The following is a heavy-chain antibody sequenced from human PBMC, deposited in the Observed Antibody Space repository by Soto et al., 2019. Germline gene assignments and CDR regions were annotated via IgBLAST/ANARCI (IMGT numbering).Heavy chain of an antibody. J-gene: IGHJ4*02. CDR1: GFSFSTYT. V-gene: IGHV3-23*01. Sequence: EVQLLESGGNLVQPGGSLRLSCAASGFSFSTYTMSWVRQAPGKGLEWVSTIRGGGGKTYYADSVKGRFTISRDNSKNTLYLQMNSLRAEDTALYYCAKASGACGGDCYPGDYFDSWGQGTLVTVSS. D-gene: IGHD2-21*02. CDR3: AKASGACGGDCYPGDYFDS. CDR2: IRGGGGKT.